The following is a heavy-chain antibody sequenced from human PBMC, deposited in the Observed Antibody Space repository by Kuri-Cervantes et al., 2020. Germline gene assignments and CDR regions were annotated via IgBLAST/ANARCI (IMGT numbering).Heavy chain of an antibody. CDR3: ARDEYYYDSSGYSLPY. CDR2: IWYDGSNK. Sequence: GESLKISCAASGFSFSGYWMHWVRQAPGKGLEWVAVIWYDGSNKYYADSVKGRFTISRDNSKNTLYLQMNSLRAEDTAVYYCARDEYYYDSSGYSLPYWGQGTLVTVSS. D-gene: IGHD3-22*01. V-gene: IGHV3-33*08. CDR1: GFSFSGYW. J-gene: IGHJ4*02.